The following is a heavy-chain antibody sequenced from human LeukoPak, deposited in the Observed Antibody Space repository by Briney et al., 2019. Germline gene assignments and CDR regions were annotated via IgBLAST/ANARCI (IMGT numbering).Heavy chain of an antibody. V-gene: IGHV4-34*01. Sequence: ASETLSLTCAVYGGSFSGYYWSWIRQPPGKGLEWIGEINHSGSTNYNPSLKSRVTISVDTSKNQFSLKLSSVTAADTAVYHCASRWRYYYYGMDVWGQGTTVTVSS. CDR2: INHSGST. CDR1: GGSFSGYY. D-gene: IGHD2-15*01. CDR3: ASRWRYYYYGMDV. J-gene: IGHJ6*02.